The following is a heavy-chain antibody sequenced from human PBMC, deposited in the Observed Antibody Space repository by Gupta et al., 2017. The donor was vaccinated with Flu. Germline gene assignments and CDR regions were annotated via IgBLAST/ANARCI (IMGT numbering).Heavy chain of an antibody. CDR1: GGSISSSSYY. D-gene: IGHD3-10*01. CDR2: IYYSGST. Sequence: QLQLQESGPGLVKPSETLSLTCPVSGGSISSSSYYWGWIRQPPGKGLEWIGSIYYSGSTYYHPSLKSRVTISVATSKNQFSLKLSSVTAADTAVYYCARHLPTYYYGSGSYYLDYWGQGTLVTVSS. J-gene: IGHJ4*02. V-gene: IGHV4-39*01. CDR3: ARHLPTYYYGSGSYYLDY.